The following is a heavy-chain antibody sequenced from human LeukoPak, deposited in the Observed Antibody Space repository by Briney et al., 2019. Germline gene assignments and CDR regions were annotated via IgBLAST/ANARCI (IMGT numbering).Heavy chain of an antibody. CDR2: ISGSGDLT. D-gene: IGHD3-22*01. CDR1: GFTFSIYA. V-gene: IGHV3-23*01. J-gene: IGHJ5*01. CDR3: AKDRPNYYGNNGHYYRRDGDS. Sequence: PGGSLRLSCAVSGFTFSIYAMSWVRQAPGKGLEWVSSISGSGDLTYYSGSVKGRFTISRDNSKNTLYLQMNSLRAEDTAIYYCAKDRPNYYGNNGHYYRRDGDSWGQGTLVTVSS.